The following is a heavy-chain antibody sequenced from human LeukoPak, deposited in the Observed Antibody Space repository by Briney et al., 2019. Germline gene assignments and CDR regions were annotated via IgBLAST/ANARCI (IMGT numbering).Heavy chain of an antibody. CDR1: GYTFTGYY. D-gene: IGHD3-22*01. CDR3: ATAWTYYDSSGYIGSG. J-gene: IGHJ3*01. V-gene: IGHV1-2*02. CDR2: INPNSGGT. Sequence: ASVKVSCKASGYTFTGYYMHWVRQAPGQGLEWMGWINPNSGGTIYAQKFQGRVTMTEDTSTDTAYMELSSLRSEDTAVYYCATAWTYYDSSGYIGSGWGQGTMVTVSS.